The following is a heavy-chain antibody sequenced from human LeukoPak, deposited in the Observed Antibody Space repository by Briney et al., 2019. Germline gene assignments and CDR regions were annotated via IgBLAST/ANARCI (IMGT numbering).Heavy chain of an antibody. J-gene: IGHJ4*02. CDR1: GFTFSSYA. Sequence: GGSLRLPCAASGFTFSSYAMSWVRQAPRKGLEWVSTISGSGGSTYYADPVKGRFTISRDNSKNTLYLQMNSLRAEDTAVYHCARVLDSYGLRAADYWGQGTLVTVSS. V-gene: IGHV3-23*01. D-gene: IGHD5-18*01. CDR3: ARVLDSYGLRAADY. CDR2: ISGSGGST.